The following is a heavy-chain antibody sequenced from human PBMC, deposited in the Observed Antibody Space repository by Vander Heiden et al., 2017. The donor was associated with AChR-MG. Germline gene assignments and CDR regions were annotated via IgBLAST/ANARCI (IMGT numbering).Heavy chain of an antibody. J-gene: IGHJ4*02. D-gene: IGHD6-19*01. CDR3: ARVEYSSGWYVRYFDY. CDR2: ISSSGSTI. Sequence: QVQLVESGGGLVKPGGSLRRSCAASGFTFSAYYMSWIRQAPGKGLEWVSYISSSGSTIYYADSVKGRFTISRDNAKNSLYLQMNSLRAEDTAVYYCARVEYSSGWYVRYFDYWGQGTLVTVSS. CDR1: GFTFSAYY. V-gene: IGHV3-11*01.